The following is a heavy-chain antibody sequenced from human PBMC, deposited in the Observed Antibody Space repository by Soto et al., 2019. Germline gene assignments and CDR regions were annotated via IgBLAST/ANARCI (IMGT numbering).Heavy chain of an antibody. D-gene: IGHD1-26*01. CDR1: GYTFISYA. CDR3: AGGSGSYRYYYYGMDV. V-gene: IGHV1-3*01. J-gene: IGHJ6*02. Sequence: GASVKVSCKASGYTFISYAMHWVRQAPGQRLEWMGWINAGNGNTKYSQKFQGRVTITRDTSASTAYMELSSLRSEDTAVYYCAGGSGSYRYYYYGMDVWGQGTTVTVSS. CDR2: INAGNGNT.